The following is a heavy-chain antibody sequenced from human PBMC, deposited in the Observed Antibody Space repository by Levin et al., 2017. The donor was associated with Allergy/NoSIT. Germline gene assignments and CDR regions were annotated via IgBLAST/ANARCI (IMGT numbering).Heavy chain of an antibody. V-gene: IGHV3-11*05. D-gene: IGHD3-9*01. J-gene: IGHJ4*02. CDR1: GFTFSDYY. Sequence: GESLKISCAASGFTFSDYYMSWIRQAPGKGLEWVSYISSSSSYTNYADSVKGRFTISRDNAKNSLYLQMNSLRAEDTAVYYCARAHRGNYDILTGYHSYFDYWGQGTLVTVSS. CDR2: ISSSSSYT. CDR3: ARAHRGNYDILTGYHSYFDY.